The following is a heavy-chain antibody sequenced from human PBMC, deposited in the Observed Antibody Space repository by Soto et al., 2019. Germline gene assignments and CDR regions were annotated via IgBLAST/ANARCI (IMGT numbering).Heavy chain of an antibody. Sequence: ETLSLTCTVSGGSISSSSYYWGWIRQPPGKGLEWIGSIYYSGSTYYSPSLKSRVTLSVDTSKNQFSLKLSSVSAADTAVYYCARHGSRGRDGYNNAFDFWGQGTMVTVS. D-gene: IGHD5-12*01. CDR3: ARHGSRGRDGYNNAFDF. J-gene: IGHJ3*01. CDR2: IYYSGST. CDR1: GGSISSSSYY. V-gene: IGHV4-39*01.